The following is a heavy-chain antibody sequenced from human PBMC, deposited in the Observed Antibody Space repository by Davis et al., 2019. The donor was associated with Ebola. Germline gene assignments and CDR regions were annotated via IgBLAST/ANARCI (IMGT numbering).Heavy chain of an antibody. CDR3: ARRSIAVAADY. Sequence: MPSETLSLTCAVSGDSISSSNWWSWVRQPPGKGLEWIGEISQSGSTNYNPSLKSRVTISVDKSKNQFSLKLSSVTAEDTAVYYCARRSIAVAADYWGQGTLVTVSS. CDR1: GDSISSSNW. CDR2: ISQSGST. V-gene: IGHV4-4*02. J-gene: IGHJ4*02. D-gene: IGHD6-19*01.